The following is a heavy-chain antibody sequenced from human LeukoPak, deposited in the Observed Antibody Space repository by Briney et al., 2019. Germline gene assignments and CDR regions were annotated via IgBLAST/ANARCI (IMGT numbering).Heavy chain of an antibody. D-gene: IGHD2-15*01. CDR2: IIPIFGTA. J-gene: IGHJ1*01. V-gene: IGHV1-69*05. CDR1: GGTFSSYA. Sequence: ASVKVSCKASGGTFSSYAISWVRQAPGQGLEWMGGIIPIFGTANYAQKFQGRVTITTDESTSTAYMELSSLRSEDTAVYYCARAGYHCSGGSCYSGVLEYFQHWGQGTLVTVSS. CDR3: ARAGYHCSGGSCYSGVLEYFQH.